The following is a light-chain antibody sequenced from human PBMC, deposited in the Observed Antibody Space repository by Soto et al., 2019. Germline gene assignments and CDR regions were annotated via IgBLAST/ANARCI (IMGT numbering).Light chain of an antibody. CDR3: QQYYSYPWT. Sequence: AIRMTQSPSSFSASTGDRVTITCRASQGISTSLAWYQQKPGKAPKLLLYATSTLQSGVPSRFSGSGSGTDFTLTISCLQSEDFATYYCQQYYSYPWTFGQGTKVEIK. V-gene: IGKV1-8*01. J-gene: IGKJ1*01. CDR1: QGISTS. CDR2: ATS.